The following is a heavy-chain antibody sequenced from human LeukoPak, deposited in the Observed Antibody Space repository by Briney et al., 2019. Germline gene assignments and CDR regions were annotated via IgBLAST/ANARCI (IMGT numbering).Heavy chain of an antibody. V-gene: IGHV4-34*01. Sequence: GSLRLSCAASGFTFSSYWMHWIRQPPGKGLEWIGEINHSGSTNYNPSLKSRVTISVDTSKNQFSLKLSSVTAADTAVYYCARGSVPPTAMADYWGQGTLVTVSS. D-gene: IGHD5-18*01. CDR3: ARGSVPPTAMADY. J-gene: IGHJ4*02. CDR2: INHSGST. CDR1: GFTFSSYW.